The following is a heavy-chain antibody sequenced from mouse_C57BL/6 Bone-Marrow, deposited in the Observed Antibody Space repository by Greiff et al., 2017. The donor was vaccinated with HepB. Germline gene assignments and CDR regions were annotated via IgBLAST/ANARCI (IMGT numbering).Heavy chain of an antibody. D-gene: IGHD2-1*01. CDR3: ASIYYGNYDYFDY. J-gene: IGHJ2*01. CDR2: INPGSGGT. Sequence: VMLVESGAELVRPGTSVKVSCKASGYAFTNYLIEWVKQRPGQGLEWIGVINPGSGGTNYNEKFKGKATLTADKSSSTAYMQLSSLTSEDSAVYFCASIYYGNYDYFDYWGQGTTLTVSS. V-gene: IGHV1-54*01. CDR1: GYAFTNYL.